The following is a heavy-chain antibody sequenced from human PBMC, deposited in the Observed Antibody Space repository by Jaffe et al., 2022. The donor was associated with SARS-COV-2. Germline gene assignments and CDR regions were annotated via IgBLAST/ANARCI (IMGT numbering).Heavy chain of an antibody. J-gene: IGHJ6*02. CDR2: IIPIFGTA. V-gene: IGHV1-69*01. Sequence: QVQLVQSGAEVKKPGSSVKVSCKASGGTFSSYAISWVRQAPGQGLEWMGGIIPIFGTANYAQKFQGRVTITADESTSTAYMELSSLRSEDTAVYYCARPSTYSGYDGDYYYYGMDVWGQGTTVTVSS. D-gene: IGHD5-12*01. CDR3: ARPSTYSGYDGDYYYYGMDV. CDR1: GGTFSSYA.